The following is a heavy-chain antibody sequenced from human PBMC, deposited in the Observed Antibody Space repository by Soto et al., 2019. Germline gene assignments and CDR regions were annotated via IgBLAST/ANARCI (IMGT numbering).Heavy chain of an antibody. J-gene: IGHJ5*02. CDR1: GGTFSSYT. CDR3: ASYNASLAPTNWFDP. Sequence: QVQLVQSGAEVKKPGSSVKVSCKASGGTFSSYTISWVRQAPGQGLEWMGRIIPILGIANYTQKFQCRVTITADKSTSTAYMELSSLRSEDTAVYYCASYNASLAPTNWFDPWGQGTLVTVSS. V-gene: IGHV1-69*02. CDR2: IIPILGIA. D-gene: IGHD1-20*01.